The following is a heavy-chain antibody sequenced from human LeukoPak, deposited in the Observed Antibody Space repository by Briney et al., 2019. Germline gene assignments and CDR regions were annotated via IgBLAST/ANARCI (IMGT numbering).Heavy chain of an antibody. CDR1: GASFSSSTYY. CDR2: IYYSGST. D-gene: IGHD6-13*01. V-gene: IGHV4-39*01. Sequence: PSETLSLTCTVSGASFSSSTYYWGWIRQPPGKGLEWIGSIYYSGSTYYNPSLKSRGTMSVDTSKNQFSLKLSAVTAADTAVYYCARHAGGIAAAGTRPFDYWGQGTLVTVSS. J-gene: IGHJ4*02. CDR3: ARHAGGIAAAGTRPFDY.